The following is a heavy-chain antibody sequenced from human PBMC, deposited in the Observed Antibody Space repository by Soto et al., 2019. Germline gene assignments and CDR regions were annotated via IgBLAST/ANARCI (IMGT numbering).Heavy chain of an antibody. V-gene: IGHV4-39*01. CDR1: GGSISSSSYY. D-gene: IGHD3-22*01. J-gene: IGHJ5*02. CDR3: ARLGGSSGYEVFDP. Sequence: QLQLQESGPGLVKPSETLSLTCTVSGGSISSSSYYWGWIRQPPGKGLEWIGSIYYSGSTYYNPSLKSRVTISVDTSKNQFSLKLSSVTAADTAVYYCARLGGSSGYEVFDPWGQGTLVTVSS. CDR2: IYYSGST.